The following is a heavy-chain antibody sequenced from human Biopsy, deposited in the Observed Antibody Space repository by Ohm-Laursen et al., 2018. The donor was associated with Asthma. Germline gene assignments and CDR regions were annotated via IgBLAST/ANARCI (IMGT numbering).Heavy chain of an antibody. J-gene: IGHJ3*02. CDR2: ISYDGSNK. V-gene: IGHV3-30-3*01. Sequence: SLRLSCSASGFTFSSYAMHWVRQPPGTGLERVAVISYDGSNKYYADPVKGRFTISRDNSKNTLYLQMNSLRAEDTAVYYCASTTPSIVVVARAGAFDIWGQGTMVTVSS. CDR3: ASTTPSIVVVARAGAFDI. D-gene: IGHD3-22*01. CDR1: GFTFSSYA.